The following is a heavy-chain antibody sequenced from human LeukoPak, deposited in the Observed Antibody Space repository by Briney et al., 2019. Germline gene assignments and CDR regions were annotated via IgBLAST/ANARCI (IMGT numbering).Heavy chain of an antibody. CDR2: IYTSGST. D-gene: IGHD3-10*01. V-gene: IGHV4-4*07. Sequence: SETLSLTCTVSGGSISSYYWSWIRRPAGKGLEWIGRIYTSGSTNYNPSLKSRVTMSVDTSKNQFSLKLSSVTAADTAVYYCARDLESMVRGIYSYYYYYMDVWGKGTTVTVSS. CDR1: GGSISSYY. CDR3: ARDLESMVRGIYSYYYYYMDV. J-gene: IGHJ6*03.